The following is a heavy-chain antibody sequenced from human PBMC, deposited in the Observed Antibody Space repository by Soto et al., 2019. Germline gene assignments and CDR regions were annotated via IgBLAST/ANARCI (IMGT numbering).Heavy chain of an antibody. J-gene: IGHJ4*02. CDR1: GFTFSSYA. CDR3: AKKDCTGGSCYRPFDS. D-gene: IGHD2-15*01. CDR2: ISASGGST. V-gene: IGHV3-23*01. Sequence: PGGSLRLSCAASGFTFSSYAMSWVRQAPGKGLEWVSSISASGGSTYYTDSVKGRFTISRDNSKNTLYLQMNSLRAEDTAVYYCAKKDCTGGSCYRPFDSWGQGTLVTVS.